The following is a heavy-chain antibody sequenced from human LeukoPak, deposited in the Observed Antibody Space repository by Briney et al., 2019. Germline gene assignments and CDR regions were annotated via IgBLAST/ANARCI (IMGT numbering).Heavy chain of an antibody. J-gene: IGHJ6*03. V-gene: IGHV3-23*01. Sequence: GGSLRLSCAASGFTFSNYAMSWVRQAPGKGLEWVSTINYRGIATYYADSVKGRFTISRDNSKNTLSLQVSSLRAEDTAIYYCAKGLKTAVGPYKGYHYYMDVWGKGTTVTVSS. CDR2: INYRGIAT. CDR1: GFTFSNYA. CDR3: AKGLKTAVGPYKGYHYYMDV. D-gene: IGHD5-18*01.